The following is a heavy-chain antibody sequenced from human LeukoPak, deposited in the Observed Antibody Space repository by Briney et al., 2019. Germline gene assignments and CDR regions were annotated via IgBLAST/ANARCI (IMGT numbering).Heavy chain of an antibody. V-gene: IGHV3-48*03. CDR3: ARDSTDWRYYYYYMDV. J-gene: IGHJ6*03. D-gene: IGHD2-21*01. CDR1: GFTFSSYE. CDR2: ISSSGSTI. Sequence: PGGSLRLSCAASGFTFSSYEMNWVRQAPGKGLEWVSYISSSGSTIYYADSVKGRFTISRDNAKNSLYLQMNSLRAEDTAVYYCARDSTDWRYYYYYMDVWGKGTTVTVSS.